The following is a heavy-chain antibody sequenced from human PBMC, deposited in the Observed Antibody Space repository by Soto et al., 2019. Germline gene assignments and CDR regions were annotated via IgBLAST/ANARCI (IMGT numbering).Heavy chain of an antibody. V-gene: IGHV1-69*01. CDR2: IIPVFGTP. CDR3: ARGLHATSGSYYFDS. Sequence: QEQLVQSGTEMRKPGSSVNVSCRASGGTFSSYALGWVRQAPGQGLEWMGGIIPVFGTPYTAQKFQGRVTITAVESTGTAYMELSSLRVEDTAVYFCARGLHATSGSYYFDSWGQGTLVTVSS. D-gene: IGHD3-10*01. CDR1: GGTFSSYA. J-gene: IGHJ4*02.